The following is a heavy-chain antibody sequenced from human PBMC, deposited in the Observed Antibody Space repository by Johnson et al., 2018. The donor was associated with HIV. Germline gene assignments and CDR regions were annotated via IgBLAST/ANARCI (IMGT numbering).Heavy chain of an antibody. D-gene: IGHD4-23*01. CDR3: AREALPTGFQSSFGGAFDI. CDR1: GFSFSDYY. Sequence: QVQLVESGGGLVKPGKSLRLSCAASGFSFSDYYMSWIRQAPGKGLEWVSFISSSGSTIYYADSVKGRFTISRDNAKNSLFLQMNSLRAEDTAVYYCAREALPTGFQSSFGGAFDIWGQGTMVTVSS. CDR2: ISSSGSTI. J-gene: IGHJ3*02. V-gene: IGHV3-11*04.